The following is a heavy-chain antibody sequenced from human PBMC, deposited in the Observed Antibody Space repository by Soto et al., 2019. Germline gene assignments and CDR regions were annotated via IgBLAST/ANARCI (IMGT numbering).Heavy chain of an antibody. J-gene: IGHJ6*02. V-gene: IGHV1-69*01. D-gene: IGHD5-18*01. CDR2: IIPIFGTA. Sequence: QVQLVQSGAEVQKPGSSVKVSCKASGGTFSSYAISWVRQAPGQGLEWMGGIIPIFGTANYAQKFQGRVTITADESTSTAYMELSSLRSEDTAVYYCARDHRAMVPSYYYYYGMDVWGQGTTVTVSS. CDR3: ARDHRAMVPSYYYYYGMDV. CDR1: GGTFSSYA.